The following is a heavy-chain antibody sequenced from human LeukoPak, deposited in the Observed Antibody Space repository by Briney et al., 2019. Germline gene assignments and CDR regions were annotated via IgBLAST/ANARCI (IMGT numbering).Heavy chain of an antibody. D-gene: IGHD2-21*01. V-gene: IGHV4-4*02. J-gene: IGHJ5*02. CDR1: GGSITRTNW. CDR2: ISESGIT. Sequence: SETLSLTCGVSGGSITRTNWWSWVRQPPGQGLEWIGSISESGITDYHPSLKSRVTLSIDTSKNQFSLRLISVTAADTAVYYCARNVRVGGYEQLWYNRFDPWGQGTQVTVSS. CDR3: ARNVRVGGYEQLWYNRFDP.